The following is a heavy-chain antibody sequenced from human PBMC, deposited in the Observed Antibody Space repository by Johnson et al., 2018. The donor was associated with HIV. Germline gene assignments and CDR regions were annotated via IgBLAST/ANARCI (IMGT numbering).Heavy chain of an antibody. J-gene: IGHJ3*02. Sequence: QVQLVESGGGLVQPGGSLRLSCAASGFTVSSNFMSWVRQAPGKGLEWVAAIGYDGNDKDYADSVKGRFTISRDNSRNTVYLQMNSLRVEDTAVYYCARDRGLDAFDIWGQGTMVTVSS. CDR2: IGYDGNDK. CDR1: GFTVSSNF. D-gene: IGHD3-10*01. V-gene: IGHV3-30*14. CDR3: ARDRGLDAFDI.